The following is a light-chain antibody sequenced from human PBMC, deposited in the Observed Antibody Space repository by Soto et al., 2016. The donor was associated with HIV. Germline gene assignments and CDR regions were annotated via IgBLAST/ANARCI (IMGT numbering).Light chain of an antibody. V-gene: IGKV1-39*01. CDR2: TTS. CDR1: QTIRKY. Sequence: DIQMTQSPSSLSASVGDRDIITCRASQTIRKYLNWYQQKPGKAPVLLISTTSSLQSGVASRFSGSGSGAEFTLTISNLQPEDFATYYCQQSYTTPLTFGGGTKVEIK. J-gene: IGKJ4*01. CDR3: QQSYTTPLT.